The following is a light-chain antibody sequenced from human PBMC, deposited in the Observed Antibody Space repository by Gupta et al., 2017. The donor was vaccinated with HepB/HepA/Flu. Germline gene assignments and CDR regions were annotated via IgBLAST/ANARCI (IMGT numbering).Light chain of an antibody. Sequence: DIQMTQSPSSLSASVGDRVTITCRPSQSISIYLNWYQQKVGKAPKLLMFGGSDLQSGVPSRFSGSRSGTDFTLNISSLQPEDFATYYCQQTYSAPTTFGQGTKLEIK. CDR2: GGS. CDR1: QSISIY. CDR3: QQTYSAPTT. J-gene: IGKJ2*01. V-gene: IGKV1-39*01.